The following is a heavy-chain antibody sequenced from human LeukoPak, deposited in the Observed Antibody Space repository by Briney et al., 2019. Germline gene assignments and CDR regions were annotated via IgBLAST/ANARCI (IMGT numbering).Heavy chain of an antibody. CDR1: GFTFTNYW. D-gene: IGHD3-16*01. Sequence: PGGSLRLSCAASGFTFTNYWMNWVRQAPGKGLEWVSYISSFSGTINYADSVKGRFTISRDNAKNSLYLQMNSLRAEDTAVYYCARDQGGVGYWGQGTLVTVSS. V-gene: IGHV3-48*01. J-gene: IGHJ4*02. CDR2: ISSFSGTI. CDR3: ARDQGGVGY.